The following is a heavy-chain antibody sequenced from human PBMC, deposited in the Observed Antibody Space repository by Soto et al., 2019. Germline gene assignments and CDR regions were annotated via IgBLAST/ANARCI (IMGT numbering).Heavy chain of an antibody. J-gene: IGHJ4*02. CDR2: IIPILGIA. CDR1: GGTFSSYT. D-gene: IGHD6-19*01. CDR3: DLAVVNGNFDY. V-gene: IGHV1-69*02. Sequence: QVQLVQSGAEVKKPGSSVKVSCKASGGTFSSYTISWVRQAPGQGLEWMGRIIPILGIANYAQKFQGRVTITADKSTSTAYMELSSMRSEDTAVYYCDLAVVNGNFDYWGQGTLVTVSS.